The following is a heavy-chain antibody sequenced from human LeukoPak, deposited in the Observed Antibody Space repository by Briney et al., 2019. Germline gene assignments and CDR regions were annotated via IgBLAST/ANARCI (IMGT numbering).Heavy chain of an antibody. J-gene: IGHJ6*02. CDR3: ARVGRGLYSMDV. CDR1: GFTFSIRG. D-gene: IGHD3-10*01. Sequence: GGSLRLSCAASGFTFSIRGMNWVRQTPGKGLEWVSYIINSGGTIYYADSVQGRFTISRDNAKNSLYLQMNSLRDEDTAVYYCARVGRGLYSMDVWGQGTTVTVSS. CDR2: IINSGGTI. V-gene: IGHV3-48*02.